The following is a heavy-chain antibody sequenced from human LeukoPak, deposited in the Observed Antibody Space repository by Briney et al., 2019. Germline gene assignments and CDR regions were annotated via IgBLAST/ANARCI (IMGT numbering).Heavy chain of an antibody. CDR2: IYYSGST. Sequence: PSETLSLTCTVSGGSISSYYWSWIRQPPGKGLEWIGYIYYSGSTNYNPSLKSRVTISVDTSKNQFSLKLSSVTAADTAVYYCATWVATGSFDYWGQGTLVTVSS. CDR3: ATWVATGSFDY. D-gene: IGHD5-12*01. J-gene: IGHJ4*02. CDR1: GGSISSYY. V-gene: IGHV4-59*08.